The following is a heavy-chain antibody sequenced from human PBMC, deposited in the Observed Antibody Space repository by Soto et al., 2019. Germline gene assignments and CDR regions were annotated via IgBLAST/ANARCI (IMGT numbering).Heavy chain of an antibody. V-gene: IGHV3-23*01. CDR2: ISGSGGST. J-gene: IGHJ4*02. Sequence: GGSLRLSCAASGFSFSSYAVGWVRQAPGKGLEWVSGISGSGGSTYYADSVKGRFTISRDNSKNTLYLQMNSLRAEDTAVYYCAKDRSSSSALDYWGQGTLVTVSS. CDR3: AKDRSSSSALDY. CDR1: GFSFSSYA. D-gene: IGHD6-6*01.